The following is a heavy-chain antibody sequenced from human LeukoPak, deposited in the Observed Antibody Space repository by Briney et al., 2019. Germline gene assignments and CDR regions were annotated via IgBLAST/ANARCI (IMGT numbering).Heavy chain of an antibody. V-gene: IGHV3-23*01. D-gene: IGHD4-17*01. Sequence: GGSLRLSCAASGFTFSDYAMSWVRQALGKGLKWVSVISGSGGSTYNVDPVKGRFTISRDNSKNTRYLQMNSLRAEDTAVYYCAKSVESAVTTNPYFDYWGQGILVTVSS. CDR1: GFTFSDYA. CDR2: ISGSGGST. J-gene: IGHJ4*02. CDR3: AKSVESAVTTNPYFDY.